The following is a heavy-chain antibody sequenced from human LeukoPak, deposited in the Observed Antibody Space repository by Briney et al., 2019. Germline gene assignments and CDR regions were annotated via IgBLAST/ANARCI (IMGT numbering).Heavy chain of an antibody. J-gene: IGHJ5*02. V-gene: IGHV4-34*01. CDR2: INHSGST. CDR1: GGSFSGYY. Sequence: SETLSLTCAVYGGSFSGYYWSWIRQPPGKGLEWIGEINHSGSTNYNPSLKSRVTISVDTSKNQFSLTLSSVTAADTAVYYCARVPVAGTSWFDPWGQGTLVTVSS. D-gene: IGHD6-19*01. CDR3: ARVPVAGTSWFDP.